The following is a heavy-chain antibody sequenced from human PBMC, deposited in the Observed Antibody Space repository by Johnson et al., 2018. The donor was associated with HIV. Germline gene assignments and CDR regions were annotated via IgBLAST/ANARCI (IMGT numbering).Heavy chain of an antibody. D-gene: IGHD2-15*01. J-gene: IGHJ3*01. Sequence: VQLVESGGGVVQPGRSLRLSCAASGFTFRSYAMHWVRQAPGKGLEWVAVISYDGSNKYYADSVKGRFTISRDNSKNSLYLQMNSLRAEDTALYYCVRDTGYCSGGRCDDAFDVWGQGTMVTVSS. CDR2: ISYDGSNK. CDR1: GFTFRSYA. CDR3: VRDTGYCSGGRCDDAFDV. V-gene: IGHV3-30*04.